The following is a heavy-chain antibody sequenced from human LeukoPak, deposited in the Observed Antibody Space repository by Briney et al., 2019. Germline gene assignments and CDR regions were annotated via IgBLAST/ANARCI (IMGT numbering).Heavy chain of an antibody. J-gene: IGHJ4*02. CDR3: ARVSQFPGISSDY. CDR2: ISGDGWST. V-gene: IGHV3-74*01. CDR1: GFIFSSHW. Sequence: GGSLRLSCAASGFIFSSHWMHWVRQAPGKGLVWVSRISGDGWSTSYADSVKGRFTASRDNAENTLYLQMNSLRAEDTAVYYCARVSQFPGISSDYWGQGSLVTVSS. D-gene: IGHD2-21*01.